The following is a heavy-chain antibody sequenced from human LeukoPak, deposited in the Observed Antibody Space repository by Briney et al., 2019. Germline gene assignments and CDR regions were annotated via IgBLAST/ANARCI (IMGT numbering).Heavy chain of an antibody. CDR3: ARGRSGWTEDAFDI. CDR2: IDPNSGGT. CDR1: GYTFTGYY. Sequence: GASVKVSCKASGYTFTGYYMHWVRQGPGQGLEWMGWIDPNSGGTNYAQKFQGRVTMTRDTSISTAYMELSRLRSDDTAVYYCARGRSGWTEDAFDIWGQGTMVTVSS. V-gene: IGHV1-2*02. J-gene: IGHJ3*02. D-gene: IGHD6-19*01.